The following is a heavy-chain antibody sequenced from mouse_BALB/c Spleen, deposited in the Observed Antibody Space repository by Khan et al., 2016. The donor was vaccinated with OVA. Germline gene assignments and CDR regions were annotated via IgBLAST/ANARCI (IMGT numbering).Heavy chain of an antibody. CDR1: GLSLINYG. D-gene: IGHD1-2*01. V-gene: IGHV2-3*01. CDR3: GISYYGLAWFAY. CDR2: MWGDGTT. J-gene: IGHJ3*01. Sequence: QVQLKQSGPGLVAPSQSLSITCTVSGLSLINYGVSWIRQPPGKGLEWLGVMWGDGTTNYHSTPKPRLSINKDNSKSQVSLQLTSLQTDDTATYFCGISYYGLAWFAYWGQGTLVTVSA.